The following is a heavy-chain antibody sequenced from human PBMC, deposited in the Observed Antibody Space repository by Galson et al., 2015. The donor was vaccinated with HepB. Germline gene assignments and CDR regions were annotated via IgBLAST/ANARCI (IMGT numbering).Heavy chain of an antibody. V-gene: IGHV1-69*04. D-gene: IGHD6-19*01. J-gene: IGHJ1*01. Sequence: SVKVSCKASGGTFSSYTVSWVRQAPGQGLEWMGRIIPILGIANYAQKFQGRVTITADKSTSTAYMELSSLRSEDTAVYYCARETVAGLGYFQHWGQGTLVTVSS. CDR3: ARETVAGLGYFQH. CDR1: GGTFSSYT. CDR2: IIPILGIA.